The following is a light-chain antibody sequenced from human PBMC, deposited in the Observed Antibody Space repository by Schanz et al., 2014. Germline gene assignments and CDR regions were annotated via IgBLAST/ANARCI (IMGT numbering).Light chain of an antibody. Sequence: DFVLTQSPDSLAVSLGERATINCKSSQSIFFSSDNRNYLAWYQQKPGQAPKLLFRWASTRESGVPDRFSGSGSGTDFTLTISSLQAEDVAVYYCQQYFSDPVTFGGGTKVEIK. CDR3: QQYFSDPVT. CDR2: WAS. J-gene: IGKJ4*01. V-gene: IGKV4-1*01. CDR1: QSIFFSSDNRNY.